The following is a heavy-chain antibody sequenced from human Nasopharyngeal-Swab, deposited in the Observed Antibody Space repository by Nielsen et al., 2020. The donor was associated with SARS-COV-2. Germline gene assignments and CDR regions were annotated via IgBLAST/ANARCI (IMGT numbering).Heavy chain of an antibody. Sequence: RQAPGKRLEWIGSIYYSGSAYYNPSLKSRVTISVDTSKIQFSLKLISVTAADTAVYYCASCLGDAFDIWGQGTMVTVSS. V-gene: IGHV4-39*01. J-gene: IGHJ3*02. CDR2: IYYSGSA. CDR3: ASCLGDAFDI.